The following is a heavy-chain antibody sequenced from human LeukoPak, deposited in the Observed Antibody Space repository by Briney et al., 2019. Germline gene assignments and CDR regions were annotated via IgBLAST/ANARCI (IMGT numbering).Heavy chain of an antibody. J-gene: IGHJ6*02. D-gene: IGHD2-15*01. CDR1: GFPFSSSA. Sequence: PGGSLRLSRSASGFPFSSSAMHWVRQAPGRGLEYVSAISDSGGSTYYADSVKGRFTISRDNSKNTLYLQMSSLRAEDTAVYFCVRGYSFGPYGMDVWGQGATVTVSS. CDR2: ISDSGGST. CDR3: VRGYSFGPYGMDV. V-gene: IGHV3-64D*09.